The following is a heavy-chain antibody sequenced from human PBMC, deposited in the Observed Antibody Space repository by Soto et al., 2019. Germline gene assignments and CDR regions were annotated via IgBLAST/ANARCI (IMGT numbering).Heavy chain of an antibody. CDR2: INPIGGRA. D-gene: IGHD3-9*01. CDR1: GYTITSNY. J-gene: IGHJ6*02. Sequence: ASVKVSCKAPGYTITSNYMHWVQQAPGQGLEWMGIINPIGGRASYAQKFQGRVTITADKSTITAYMELSSLRSEDTAVYYCAADDILTGYYYYYHGMDVWGQGTTVTVSS. V-gene: IGHV1-46*03. CDR3: AADDILTGYYYYYHGMDV.